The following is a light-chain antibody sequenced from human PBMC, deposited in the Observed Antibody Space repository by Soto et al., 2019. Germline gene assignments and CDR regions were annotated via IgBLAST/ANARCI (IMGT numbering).Light chain of an antibody. V-gene: IGKV3-15*01. J-gene: IGKJ1*01. CDR1: ETVATN. CDR3: QQYFEWHPLT. Sequence: VMTQSPATLSVSPGERATLSCWASETVATNLAWYQQKPGQAPRLLISGASTSAAGISDRFRGSGSGTEFTLTISSLRSEDSAIYYCQQYFEWHPLTFGQGTKVEI. CDR2: GAS.